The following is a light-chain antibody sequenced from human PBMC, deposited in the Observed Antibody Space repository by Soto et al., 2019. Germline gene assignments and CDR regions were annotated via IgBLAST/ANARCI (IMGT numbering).Light chain of an antibody. V-gene: IGKV1-39*01. J-gene: IGKJ1*01. CDR1: QGISTY. CDR3: QQSYSTTWT. Sequence: DIQMTQSPSSLSASVGDRVTITCRASQGISTYLNWSQQKPGKAPKLLIYAASSLQSGVPSRFSGSGSETDFTLTISSLQPEDFATYSCQQSYSTTWTFCQGTKVEIK. CDR2: AAS.